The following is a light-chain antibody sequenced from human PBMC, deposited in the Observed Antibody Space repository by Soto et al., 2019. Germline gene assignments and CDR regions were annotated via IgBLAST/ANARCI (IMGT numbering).Light chain of an antibody. Sequence: QSALTQPASVSGSPGQSITISCTGTSSDVGTYYLVSWYQQHPGKAPKLMIYEGSKRPSGVSNRFSGSKAGNTASLTISGLQAEEEADYYCCSYAGDSTDVVFGGGTKLTVL. CDR3: CSYAGDSTDVV. J-gene: IGLJ2*01. CDR1: SSDVGTYYL. V-gene: IGLV2-23*01. CDR2: EGS.